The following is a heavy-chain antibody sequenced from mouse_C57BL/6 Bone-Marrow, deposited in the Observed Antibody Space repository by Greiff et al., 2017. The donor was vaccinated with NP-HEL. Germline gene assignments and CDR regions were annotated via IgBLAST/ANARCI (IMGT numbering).Heavy chain of an antibody. CDR1: GFTFSSYG. Sequence: EVKLMESGGDLVKPGGSLKLSCAASGFTFSSYGMSWVRQTPDKRLEWVATISSGGSYTYYPDSVKGRFTISRDNAKNTLYLQMSSLKSEDTAMYYCARHEDWDRGGNFDYWGQGTTLTVSS. V-gene: IGHV5-6*01. D-gene: IGHD4-1*01. J-gene: IGHJ2*01. CDR3: ARHEDWDRGGNFDY. CDR2: ISSGGSYT.